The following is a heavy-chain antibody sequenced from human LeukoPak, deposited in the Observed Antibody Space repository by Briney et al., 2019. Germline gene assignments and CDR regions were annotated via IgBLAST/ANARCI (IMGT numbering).Heavy chain of an antibody. J-gene: IGHJ4*02. D-gene: IGHD5-18*01. CDR1: GFTFSDPY. CDR2: ISGSGADI. Sequence: GGSLRLSCEASGFTFSDPYMSWIRQAPGKGLECLSYISGSGADINYADSVRGRFTISRDNAKNLLYLQMNDLRLEDTAVYYCARTARHLDYWGQGTLVTVSS. CDR3: ARTARHLDY. V-gene: IGHV3-11*04.